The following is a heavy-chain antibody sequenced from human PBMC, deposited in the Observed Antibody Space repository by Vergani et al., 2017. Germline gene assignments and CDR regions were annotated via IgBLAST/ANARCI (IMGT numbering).Heavy chain of an antibody. Sequence: QMQLVQSGPEVKKPGTSVKVSCKASGFTFTSSAVQWVRQARGQRLEWIGWIVVGSGNTNYAQKFQERVTITRDMSTSTAYMELSSLRSEDTAVYYCAADPYPYXSGGSCPLFDYYYYMDVWGKGTTVTVSS. J-gene: IGHJ6*03. CDR3: AADPYPYXSGGSCPLFDYYYYMDV. CDR2: IVVGSGNT. V-gene: IGHV1-58*01. D-gene: IGHD2-15*01. CDR1: GFTFTSSA.